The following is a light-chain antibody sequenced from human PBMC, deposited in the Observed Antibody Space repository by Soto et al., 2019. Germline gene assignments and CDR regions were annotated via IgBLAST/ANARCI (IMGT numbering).Light chain of an antibody. CDR1: SSDVGGYNY. Sequence: QSALTQPASVSGSPGQSITISCTGTSSDVGGYNYVSWYQQHPGKAPKLMIYEVSTRPSGVSSRFSGFKSGNTASLTISGLQAEDEADYYCSSYTSSSTVFGTGTKVTVL. CDR3: SSYTSSSTV. J-gene: IGLJ1*01. V-gene: IGLV2-14*01. CDR2: EVS.